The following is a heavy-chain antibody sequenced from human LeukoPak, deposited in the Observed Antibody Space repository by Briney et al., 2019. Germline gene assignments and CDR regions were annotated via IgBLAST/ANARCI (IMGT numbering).Heavy chain of an antibody. V-gene: IGHV3-30*18. Sequence: PGGSLRLSCAASGFIFSNCGMHWVRQAPGKGLEWVALISYNGENKNYADSVKGRFTISRDNSKNTLYLQLNSLRAEDTAVYYCAKGSLYYYDSSGYHYYFDYWGQGTLVTVSS. CDR1: GFIFSNCG. J-gene: IGHJ4*02. CDR2: ISYNGENK. D-gene: IGHD3-22*01. CDR3: AKGSLYYYDSSGYHYYFDY.